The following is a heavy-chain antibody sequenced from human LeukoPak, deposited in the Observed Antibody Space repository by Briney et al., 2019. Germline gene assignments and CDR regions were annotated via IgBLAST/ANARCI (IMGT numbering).Heavy chain of an antibody. J-gene: IGHJ4*02. CDR3: AKNCGGDCYYFDY. Sequence: PGGSLRLSCAASGFTFSDYYMSWVRQAPGKGLEWVSAISGSGGSTYYADSVKGRFTISRDNSKNTLYLQMNSLRAEDTVVYYCAKNCGGDCYYFDYWGQGTLVTVSS. CDR1: GFTFSDYY. CDR2: ISGSGGST. D-gene: IGHD2-21*02. V-gene: IGHV3-23*01.